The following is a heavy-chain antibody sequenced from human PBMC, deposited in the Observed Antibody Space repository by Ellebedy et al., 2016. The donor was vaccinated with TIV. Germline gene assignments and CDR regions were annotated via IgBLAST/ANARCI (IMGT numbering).Heavy chain of an antibody. Sequence: SGPTLVKPTQTLTLTCTLSGFSLNTSGVGVGWIRQPPGKALEWLALIYWDDDKRYSPSLKSRLTITKDTSKNQVVLIMTNMDPVDTATYYCAHSLYDYIWVSTRFDPWGQGTLVTVSS. D-gene: IGHD3-16*01. CDR2: IYWDDDK. CDR3: AHSLYDYIWVSTRFDP. J-gene: IGHJ5*02. CDR1: GFSLNTSGVG. V-gene: IGHV2-5*02.